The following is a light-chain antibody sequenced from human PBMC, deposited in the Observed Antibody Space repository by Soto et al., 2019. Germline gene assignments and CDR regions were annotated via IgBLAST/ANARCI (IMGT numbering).Light chain of an antibody. CDR1: SSDVGGYNF. V-gene: IGLV2-8*01. Sequence: QSALTQPPSASGSPGQSVTISCTGTSSDVGGYNFVSWYQQHPGKAPKLIIYELNKRPSGVPDRFSGSKSGNTASLTVSGLRAEDEADYYCSSYAGSNTYVFGPGTKLTVL. CDR2: ELN. CDR3: SSYAGSNTYV. J-gene: IGLJ1*01.